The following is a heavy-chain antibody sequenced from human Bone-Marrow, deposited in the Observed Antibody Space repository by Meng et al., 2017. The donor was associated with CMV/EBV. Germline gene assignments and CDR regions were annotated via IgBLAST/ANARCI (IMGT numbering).Heavy chain of an antibody. CDR2: ISWDGGST. D-gene: IGHD2-2*01. CDR3: AKDQYPPRPGYYHGMDV. Sequence: GGSLRLSCAASGFTFDDYALHWVRQAPGKGLEWVSLISWDGGSTYYADSVKGRFTISRDNSKNSLYLQMNSLRAEDTALYYCAKDQYPPRPGYYHGMDVWGQGTTVTVPS. J-gene: IGHJ6*02. CDR1: GFTFDDYA. V-gene: IGHV3-43D*03.